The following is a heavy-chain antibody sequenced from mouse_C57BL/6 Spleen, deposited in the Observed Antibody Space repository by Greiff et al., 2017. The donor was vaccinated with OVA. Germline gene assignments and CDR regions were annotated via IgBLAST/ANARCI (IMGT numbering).Heavy chain of an antibody. CDR2: IDPNSGGT. CDR3: AKEGATVVATDY. D-gene: IGHD1-1*01. V-gene: IGHV1-62-3*01. Sequence: QVHVKQPGAELVKPGASVKLSCKASGYTFTSYWMHWVKQRPGRGLEWIGRIDPNSGGTKYNEKFKSKATLTVDKPSSTAYMQLSSLTSEDSAVYYCAKEGATVVATDYWGQGTTLTVSS. J-gene: IGHJ2*01. CDR1: GYTFTSYW.